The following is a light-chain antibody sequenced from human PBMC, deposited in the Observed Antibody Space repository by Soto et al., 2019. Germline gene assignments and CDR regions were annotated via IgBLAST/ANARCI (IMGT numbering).Light chain of an antibody. Sequence: DIVMTQSPLSLPVTPGEPSSISCRSSQSLLHSNGYNYVDWYLQRTGQSPQVLIYLGSNRASGVPDRFSGSGSGTAFTRKISRVEAEDVGVYYCMQPLQTPWTFGQGPKVELK. CDR1: QSLLHSNGYNY. J-gene: IGKJ1*01. CDR2: LGS. V-gene: IGKV2-28*01. CDR3: MQPLQTPWT.